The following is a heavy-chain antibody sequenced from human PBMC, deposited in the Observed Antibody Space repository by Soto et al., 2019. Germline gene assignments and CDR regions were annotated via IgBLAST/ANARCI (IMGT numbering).Heavy chain of an antibody. CDR1: GFTFSSYA. CDR3: AKHRSPGITIFGVGPNWFDP. Sequence: PGGSLRLSCAASGFTFSSYAMSWVRQAPGKGLEWVSAISGSGGSTYYADSVKGRITISRDNSKNTLYLQMNSLRAEDTAVYYCAKHRSPGITIFGVGPNWFDPWGQGTLVTVSS. J-gene: IGHJ5*02. V-gene: IGHV3-23*01. CDR2: ISGSGGST. D-gene: IGHD3-3*01.